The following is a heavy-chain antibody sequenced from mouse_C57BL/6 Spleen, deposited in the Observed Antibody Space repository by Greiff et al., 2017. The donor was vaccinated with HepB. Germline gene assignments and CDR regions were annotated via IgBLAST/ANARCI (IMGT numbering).Heavy chain of an antibody. Sequence: EVQGVESGGGLVKPGGSLKLSCAASGFTFSDYGMHWVRQAPEKGLEWVAYISSGSSTIYYADTVKGRFTISRDNAKNTLFLQMTSLRSEDTAMYYCARGGYYDGYYDYAMDYWGQGTSVTVSA. CDR1: GFTFSDYG. CDR3: ARGGYYDGYYDYAMDY. D-gene: IGHD2-3*01. V-gene: IGHV5-17*01. J-gene: IGHJ4*01. CDR2: ISSGSSTI.